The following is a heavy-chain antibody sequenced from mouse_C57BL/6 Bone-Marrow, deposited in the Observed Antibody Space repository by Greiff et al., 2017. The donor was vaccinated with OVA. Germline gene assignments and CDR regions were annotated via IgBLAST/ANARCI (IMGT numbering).Heavy chain of an antibody. D-gene: IGHD1-1*01. V-gene: IGHV14-4*01. CDR3: TTDYYGSSYYFDY. CDR1: GFNIKDDY. CDR2: IDPENGDT. J-gene: IGHJ2*01. Sequence: EVQRVESGAELVRPGASVKLSCTASGFNIKDDYMHWVKQRPEQGLEWIGWIDPENGDTEYASKFQGKATITADTSSNTAYLQLSSLTSEDTAVYYCTTDYYGSSYYFDYWGQGTTLTVSS.